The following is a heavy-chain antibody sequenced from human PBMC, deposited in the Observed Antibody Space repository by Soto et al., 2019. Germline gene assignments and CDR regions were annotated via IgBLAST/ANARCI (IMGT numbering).Heavy chain of an antibody. V-gene: IGHV5-51*01. CDR3: ARHSLIVTPLYCLDV. CDR2: IFPSDSET. J-gene: IGHJ6*02. CDR1: GYIFARHW. D-gene: IGHD2-15*01. Sequence: GESLKISCQGSGYIFARHWIGWVRHMPGKGLEWMGIIFPSDSETRYSPSFQGQVTVSVDKSINTAYLQWSSLQASDTAIYFCARHSLIVTPLYCLDVWGQGTTVTVSS.